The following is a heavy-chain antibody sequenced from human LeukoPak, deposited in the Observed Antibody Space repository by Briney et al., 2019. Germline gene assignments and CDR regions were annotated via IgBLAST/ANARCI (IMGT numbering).Heavy chain of an antibody. Sequence: PSETLSLTCTVSGGSVSSGSYYWSWIRQPPGKGLEWIGYIYYSGSTNYNPSLKSRVTISVDTSKNQFSLKLSSVTAADTAVYYCARDCQGDDYGDYACAFDIWGQGTMVTVSS. D-gene: IGHD4-17*01. CDR2: IYYSGST. CDR1: GGSVSSGSYY. CDR3: ARDCQGDDYGDYACAFDI. V-gene: IGHV4-61*01. J-gene: IGHJ3*02.